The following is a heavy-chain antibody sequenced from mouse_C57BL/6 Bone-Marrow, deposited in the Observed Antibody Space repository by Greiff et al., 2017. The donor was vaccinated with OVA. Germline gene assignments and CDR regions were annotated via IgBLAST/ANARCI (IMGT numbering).Heavy chain of an antibody. D-gene: IGHD1-1*01. CDR3: ARDAPHYYGSSYAMDY. V-gene: IGHV7-1*01. J-gene: IGHJ4*01. CDR2: SRNKANDYTT. CDR1: GFTFSDFY. Sequence: EVQVVESGGGLVQSGRSLRLSCATSGFTFSDFYMEWVRQAPGKGLEWIAASRNKANDYTTEYSASVKGRFIVSRDTSQSILYLQMNALRAEDTAIYYCARDAPHYYGSSYAMDYWGQGTSVTVSS.